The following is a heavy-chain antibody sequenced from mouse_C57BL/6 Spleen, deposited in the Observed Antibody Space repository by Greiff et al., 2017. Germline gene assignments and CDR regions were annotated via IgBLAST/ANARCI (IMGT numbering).Heavy chain of an antibody. D-gene: IGHD2-4*01. Sequence: EVKLVESGPELVKPGDSVKISCKASGYSFTGYFMNWVMQSHGKSLEWIGRINPYNGDTFYNQKFKGKATLTVDKSSSTAHMELRSLTSEDSAVYYCARQDDYDWFAYWGQGTLVTVSA. CDR2: INPYNGDT. CDR1: GYSFTGYF. CDR3: ARQDDYDWFAY. V-gene: IGHV1-20*01. J-gene: IGHJ3*01.